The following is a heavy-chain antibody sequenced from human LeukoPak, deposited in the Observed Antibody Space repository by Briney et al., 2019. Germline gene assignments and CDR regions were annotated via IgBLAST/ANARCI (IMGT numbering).Heavy chain of an antibody. J-gene: IGHJ4*02. CDR3: AKDPGYCSGGSCSPLYYFDY. V-gene: IGHV3-30*18. CDR1: RFTFSIYG. D-gene: IGHD2-15*01. CDR2: ISYDGSNK. Sequence: GGSLRLSCAASRFTFSIYGTHWVRQGPGQRLEWVAVISYDGSNKYYADSVKGRFTISRDNSKNTLYLQMNSLRAEDKAVYYCAKDPGYCSGGSCSPLYYFDYWGQGTLVTVSS.